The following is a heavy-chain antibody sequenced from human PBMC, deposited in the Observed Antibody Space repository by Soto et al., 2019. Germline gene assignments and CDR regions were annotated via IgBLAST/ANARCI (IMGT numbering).Heavy chain of an antibody. J-gene: IGHJ4*02. D-gene: IGHD2-2*01. CDR2: ISDSGST. V-gene: IGHV3-23*01. Sequence: EVQLLESGGALLQPGGSLRLSCAASGFTFSNHAMNWVRQAPGTGLEWVSTISDSGSTYYADSVKGRLTISRDNSKNKLYMQMNSLRAEYTAVYYCARDPGGHYCTSKSCLYFFDHWGQGTLVIVSS. CDR1: GFTFSNHA. CDR3: ARDPGGHYCTSKSCLYFFDH.